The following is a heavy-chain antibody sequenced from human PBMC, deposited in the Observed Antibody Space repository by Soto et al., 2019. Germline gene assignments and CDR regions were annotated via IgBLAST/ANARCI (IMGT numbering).Heavy chain of an antibody. Sequence: PGGSLRLSCAASGFTFSSYAMSWVRQAPGKGLEWVSVISNRGDTHYADSVRGRFSLSRDISDNTLHLQMNNLRVEDTAVYYCAREPRYCRGGSCSITGDAYDIWGQGTMVTVSS. D-gene: IGHD2-15*01. V-gene: IGHV3-66*01. CDR1: GFTFSSYA. J-gene: IGHJ3*02. CDR2: ISNRGDT. CDR3: AREPRYCRGGSCSITGDAYDI.